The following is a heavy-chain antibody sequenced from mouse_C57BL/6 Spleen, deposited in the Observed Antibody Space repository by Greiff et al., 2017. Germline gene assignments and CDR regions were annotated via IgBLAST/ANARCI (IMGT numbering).Heavy chain of an antibody. V-gene: IGHV1-15*01. CDR1: GYTFTDYE. Sequence: QVQLKQSGAELVRPGASVTLSCKASGYTFTDYEMHWVKQTPVHGLEWIGAIDPETGGTAYNQKFKGKAILTADKSSSTAYMELRSLTSADSAVYYCTRGGGLGRRGYFDVWGTGTTVTVSS. CDR2: IDPETGGT. D-gene: IGHD4-1*01. CDR3: TRGGGLGRRGYFDV. J-gene: IGHJ1*03.